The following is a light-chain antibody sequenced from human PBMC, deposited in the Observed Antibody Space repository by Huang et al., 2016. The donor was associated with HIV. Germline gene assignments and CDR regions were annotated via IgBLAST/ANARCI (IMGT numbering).Light chain of an antibody. CDR2: RAS. CDR3: QQYNTYLYT. CDR1: QNINTW. Sequence: DIQMTQSPSTLSASVGDRVTITCRASQNINTWLAWYQQRTGKAPNLLINRASSLQIDVPSRFTGSGSGTEFTLTNTSQQPDDLGTYYCQQYNTYLYTVGEGTKLEI. V-gene: IGKV1-5*03. J-gene: IGKJ2*01.